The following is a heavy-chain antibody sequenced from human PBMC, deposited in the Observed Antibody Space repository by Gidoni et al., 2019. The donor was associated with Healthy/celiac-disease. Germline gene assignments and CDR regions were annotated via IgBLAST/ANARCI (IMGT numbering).Heavy chain of an antibody. CDR1: GGSISSGGYY. V-gene: IGHV4-31*03. CDR3: VRSSGFQLDY. Sequence: QVQLQESGPGLVKPSQTLSLTCTVSGGSISSGGYYWSWFRQHPGQGLKSRVTISVDTSKNQFSLKLSSVTAADTAVYYCVRSSGFQLDYWGQGTLVTVSS. D-gene: IGHD3-22*01. J-gene: IGHJ4*02.